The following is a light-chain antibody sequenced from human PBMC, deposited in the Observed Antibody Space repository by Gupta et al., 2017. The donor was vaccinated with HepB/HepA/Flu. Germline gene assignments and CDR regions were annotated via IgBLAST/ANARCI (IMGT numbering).Light chain of an antibody. CDR2: LGS. CDR3: MQALQTHPWT. CDR1: QSLPHSNGYNY. J-gene: IGKJ1*01. V-gene: IGKV2-28*01. Sequence: IEMTQSPLSLPVTPGEPASISCRPSQSLPHSNGYNYLDWSLQQPGQSPQLLIYLGSNRADGVPDRCSGSGAGTDVTLKISRGEAEDVGVYYCMQALQTHPWTFGQGTKVEIK.